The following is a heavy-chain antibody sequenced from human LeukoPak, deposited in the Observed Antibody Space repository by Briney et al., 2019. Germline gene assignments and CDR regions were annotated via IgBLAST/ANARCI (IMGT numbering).Heavy chain of an antibody. Sequence: PGGALRLSSAASGFTLSIYAMHWVRQAPGKGLEWVAFIRYDGSNKYYTDSVKGRFTLSRDNTQNTLYLQMNSLRAEDTAVYYCAKVSPGLYSSSWYFYYYYYMDVWGKGTTVTIPS. J-gene: IGHJ6*03. CDR1: GFTLSIYA. CDR2: IRYDGSNK. V-gene: IGHV3-30*02. CDR3: AKVSPGLYSSSWYFYYYYYMDV. D-gene: IGHD6-13*01.